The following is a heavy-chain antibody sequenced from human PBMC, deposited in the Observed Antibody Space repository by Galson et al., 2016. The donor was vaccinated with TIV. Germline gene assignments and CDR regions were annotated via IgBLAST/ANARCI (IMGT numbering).Heavy chain of an antibody. D-gene: IGHD3-16*01. V-gene: IGHV1-69*13. Sequence: SVKVSCKASGVTFSYFAFSWVRQAPGQGLEWMGGIVPMFGTTNYAQKFQGRVTISADESTTTAYLELNSLTSDDTATYYCSRAPRDMMDGAFDMWGQGTKVTVSS. CDR1: GVTFSYFA. CDR2: IVPMFGTT. J-gene: IGHJ3*02. CDR3: SRAPRDMMDGAFDM.